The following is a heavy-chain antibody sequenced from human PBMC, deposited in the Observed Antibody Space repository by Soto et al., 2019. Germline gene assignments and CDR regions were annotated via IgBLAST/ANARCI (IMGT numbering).Heavy chain of an antibody. CDR3: ASQYSSSSGYSDY. V-gene: IGHV1-69*02. Sequence: ASVKVSCKASGGTFSSYTISWVRQAPGQGLEWMGRIIPILGIANYAQKFKGRVTITADKSTSTAYMELSSLRSEDTAVYYCASQYSSSSGYSDYWGQGTLVTVSS. CDR1: GGTFSSYT. D-gene: IGHD6-6*01. J-gene: IGHJ4*02. CDR2: IIPILGIA.